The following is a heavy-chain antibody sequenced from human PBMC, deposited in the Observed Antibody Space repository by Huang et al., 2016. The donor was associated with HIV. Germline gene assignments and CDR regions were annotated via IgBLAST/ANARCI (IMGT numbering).Heavy chain of an antibody. D-gene: IGHD3-10*01. V-gene: IGHV1-24*01. Sequence: QVQLTQSGAEVKKPGASVKVSCKISGDTLTESSMHWVRQAPGKGLEWMGSCNTEDGERVYAQRFQGRVTMTEDTTTDTAYLELSSLRSEDTAVYYCATEGLWGEGNTLDYWGQGTLVTVSS. CDR2: CNTEDGER. CDR3: ATEGLWGEGNTLDY. J-gene: IGHJ4*02. CDR1: GDTLTESS.